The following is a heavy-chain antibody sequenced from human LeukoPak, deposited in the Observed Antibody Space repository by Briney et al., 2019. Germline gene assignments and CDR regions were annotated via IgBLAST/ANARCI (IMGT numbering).Heavy chain of an antibody. CDR3: ARDLYYYDSSGYVDY. Sequence: GGSLRLSCAASGFTVSSNYMSWVRQAPGKGLEWVSVIYSGGSTYYADSVKGRFTISRDNSKNTLYLQMNSLRSEDTAVYHCARDLYYYDSSGYVDYWGQGTLVTVSS. CDR1: GFTVSSNY. J-gene: IGHJ4*02. CDR2: IYSGGST. V-gene: IGHV3-66*01. D-gene: IGHD3-22*01.